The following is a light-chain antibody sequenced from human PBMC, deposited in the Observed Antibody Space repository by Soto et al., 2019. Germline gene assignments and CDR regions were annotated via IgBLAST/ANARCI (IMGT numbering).Light chain of an antibody. CDR2: NVS. CDR3: YSYTGSARV. CDR1: SSDVGSCNC. J-gene: IGLJ1*01. V-gene: IGLV2-11*01. Sequence: QSALIQPPSVSGSPGQSVTISCTGASSDVGSCNCVSWYQHHPGTGPKPMIYNVSTQPSGVPVRFSGSKSGNTASLTISGLQAEDEAAYSCYSYTGSARVFGTGTELTVL.